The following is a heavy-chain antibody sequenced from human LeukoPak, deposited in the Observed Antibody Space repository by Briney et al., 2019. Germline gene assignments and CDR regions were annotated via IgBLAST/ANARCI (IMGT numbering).Heavy chain of an antibody. CDR3: ATQPAGPASWFDP. D-gene: IGHD6-13*01. CDR2: IHYTGNT. J-gene: IGHJ5*02. CDR1: SGSISSYY. Sequence: SETLSLTCSVSSGSISSYYWSWIRQAPGKGLEWIGFIHYTGNTNYNPSLRNRATIFLDASKNQFSLKLTSVTAADTAVYYCATQPAGPASWFDPWGRGTLVTVSS. V-gene: IGHV4-59*01.